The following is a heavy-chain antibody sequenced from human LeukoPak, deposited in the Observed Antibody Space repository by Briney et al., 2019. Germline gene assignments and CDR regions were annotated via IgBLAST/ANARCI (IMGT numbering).Heavy chain of an antibody. Sequence: RASVKVSCKASGYTLKNYGISLVRQAPGEGLEGRGWISGYDGHPNYAQNVQGRVTMTIDRSTSTAYLELRSLRPDDTAVYYCERDQMYFYDSSGFDYWGQGTLVTVS. D-gene: IGHD3-22*01. J-gene: IGHJ4*02. CDR1: GYTLKNYG. CDR2: ISGYDGHP. V-gene: IGHV1-18*01. CDR3: ERDQMYFYDSSGFDY.